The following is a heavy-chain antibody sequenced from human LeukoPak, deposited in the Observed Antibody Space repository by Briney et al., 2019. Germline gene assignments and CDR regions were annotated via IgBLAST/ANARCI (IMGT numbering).Heavy chain of an antibody. V-gene: IGHV5-10-1*01. D-gene: IGHD1-26*01. CDR1: GYSFTSHW. CDR3: ARHFGGSYYDDY. Sequence: GESLKISLKGSGYSFTSHWISWVRQMPGKGLEWMGRIDPDDSYTNYSPSCQVHVTISADKSISTAYLQGSSLKASDTAMYYCARHFGGSYYDDYWGQGTLVTVSS. CDR2: IDPDDSYT. J-gene: IGHJ4*02.